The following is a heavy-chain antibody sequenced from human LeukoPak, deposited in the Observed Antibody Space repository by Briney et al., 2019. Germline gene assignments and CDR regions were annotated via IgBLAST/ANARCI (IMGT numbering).Heavy chain of an antibody. CDR2: INPSGGST. D-gene: IGHD3-10*01. CDR3: ARDHEYYYGSGSYYPGGCDY. V-gene: IGHV1-46*01. Sequence: ASVKVSCKASGYTFTSYYMHWVRQAPGQGLEWMGIINPSGGSTSYAQKFQGRVTMTRDTSTSTVCMELSSLRSEDTAVYYCARDHEYYYGSGSYYPGGCDYWGQGTLVTVSS. CDR1: GYTFTSYY. J-gene: IGHJ4*02.